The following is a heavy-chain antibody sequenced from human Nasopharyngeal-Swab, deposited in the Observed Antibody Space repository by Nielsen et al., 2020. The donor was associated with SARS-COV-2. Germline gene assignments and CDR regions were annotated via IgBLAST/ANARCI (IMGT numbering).Heavy chain of an antibody. Sequence: GESLKISCAASGFIFSSYEMNWVRQAPGKGLEWVSYISSSGSTIYYADSVKGRFTISRDNGKNSMYQQMNSLRVEDTAVYYCARGQQQLVRGGAFDIWSQGTMVTVSS. CDR2: ISSSGSTI. D-gene: IGHD6-13*01. CDR1: GFIFSSYE. CDR3: ARGQQQLVRGGAFDI. V-gene: IGHV3-48*03. J-gene: IGHJ3*02.